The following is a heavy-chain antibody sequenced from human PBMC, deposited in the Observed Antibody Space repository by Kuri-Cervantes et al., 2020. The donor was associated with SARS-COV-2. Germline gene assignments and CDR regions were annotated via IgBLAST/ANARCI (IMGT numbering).Heavy chain of an antibody. CDR1: GGSISSSNW. V-gene: IGHV3-53*01. J-gene: IGHJ5*02. CDR3: ARGRGPGDFWSGLNWFDP. Sequence: GGSLRLSCAVSGGSISSSNWWSWVRQPPGKGLEWVSVIYSSGSTNCADSVKGRFTISRDNFKNTLYLQMSSLRAEDTAVYYCARGRGPGDFWSGLNWFDPWGQGTLVTVSS. D-gene: IGHD3-3*01. CDR2: IYSSGST.